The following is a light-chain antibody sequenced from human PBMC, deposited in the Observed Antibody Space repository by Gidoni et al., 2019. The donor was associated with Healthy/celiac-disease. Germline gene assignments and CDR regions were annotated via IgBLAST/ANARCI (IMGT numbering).Light chain of an antibody. CDR3: QQYNNWPPIT. J-gene: IGKJ5*01. CDR1: HSVSSN. Sequence: EIVMTQYTATLSVSPVERATLPCRASHSVSSNLAWYQQKPGQAPRLLIYGASTRATGIPARFSGSGSGTEFTLTISSLQSEDFAVYYCQQYNNWPPITFGQGTRLEIK. CDR2: GAS. V-gene: IGKV3-15*01.